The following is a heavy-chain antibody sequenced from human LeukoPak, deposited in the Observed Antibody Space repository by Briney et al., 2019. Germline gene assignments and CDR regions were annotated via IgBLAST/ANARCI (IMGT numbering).Heavy chain of an antibody. J-gene: IGHJ6*02. V-gene: IGHV3-23*01. CDR3: AKRRYGDYDRPSYYYYYGMDV. CDR2: ISGSGGST. CDR1: GFTFSSYA. D-gene: IGHD4-17*01. Sequence: QSGGSLRLSCAASGFTFSSYAMSWVRQAPGKGLEWVSAISGSGGSTYYADSVKGRFTISRDNSKNTLYLQMNSLRAEDTAVYYCAKRRYGDYDRPSYYYYYGMDVWGQGTTVTVSS.